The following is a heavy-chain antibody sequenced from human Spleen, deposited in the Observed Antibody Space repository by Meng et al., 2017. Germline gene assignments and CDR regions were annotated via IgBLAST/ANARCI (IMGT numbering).Heavy chain of an antibody. D-gene: IGHD6-13*01. CDR1: GGSISSYY. Sequence: SETLSLTYTVSGGSISSYYWSWIRQPPGKGLEWIGYIYYSGITNYNPSLKSRVTISVDTSKTQFSLKLSSVTAADTAVYYCARGSSSSIDYWGQGTRVTVSS. CDR3: ARGSSSSIDY. CDR2: IYYSGIT. V-gene: IGHV4-59*01. J-gene: IGHJ4*02.